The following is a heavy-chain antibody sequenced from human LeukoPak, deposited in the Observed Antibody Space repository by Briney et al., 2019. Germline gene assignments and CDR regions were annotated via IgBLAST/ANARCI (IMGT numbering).Heavy chain of an antibody. CDR3: ASYYASGVSAYNYYGMDV. Sequence: SETLSLTCAVSGYSISSGYYWGWIRQPPGKGLEWIGSMSHNRGTYYNPSLKSRVTISMDTSKNQFSLRLSSVTAADTAVYYCASYYASGVSAYNYYGMDVWGKGTTVTVPS. CDR1: GYSISSGYY. D-gene: IGHD3-10*01. V-gene: IGHV4-38-2*01. CDR2: MSHNRGT. J-gene: IGHJ6*04.